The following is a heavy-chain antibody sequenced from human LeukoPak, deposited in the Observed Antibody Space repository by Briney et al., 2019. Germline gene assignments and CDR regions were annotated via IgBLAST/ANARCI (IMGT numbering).Heavy chain of an antibody. CDR3: AKVYWFGELPKTFDY. CDR2: IYYSGST. V-gene: IGHV4-31*03. Sequence: SQTLSLTCTVSGASISRGGDHWSWIRQQPGKGLEWIGYIYYSGSTHYNPSLKSRVTISVDTSKNQFSLKLSSVTAADTAVYYCAKVYWFGELPKTFDYWGQGTLVTVSS. J-gene: IGHJ4*02. CDR1: GASISRGGDH. D-gene: IGHD3-10*01.